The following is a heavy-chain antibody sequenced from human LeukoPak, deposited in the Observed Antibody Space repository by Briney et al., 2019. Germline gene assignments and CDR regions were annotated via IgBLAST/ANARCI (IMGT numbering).Heavy chain of an antibody. CDR3: AIFGSGSSFDY. V-gene: IGHV3-7*05. CDR2: INQDESEK. CDR1: GFTFSSYW. D-gene: IGHD3-10*01. Sequence: GGSLRLSCAASGFTFSSYWMSWVRHAPGKGLEWVANINQDESEKYFVDSVKGRFTISRDNAKNSLYLQMNSLRAEDTAVYYCAIFGSGSSFDYWGQGTLVTVSS. J-gene: IGHJ4*02.